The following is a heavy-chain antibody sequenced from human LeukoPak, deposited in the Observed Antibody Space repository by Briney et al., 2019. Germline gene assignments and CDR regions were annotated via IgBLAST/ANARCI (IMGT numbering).Heavy chain of an antibody. CDR2: INTISGGT. CDR1: GYTFTGYY. CDR3: ARGREVAGTVGY. Sequence: ASVKVSCKASGYTFTGYYMHWVRQAPGQGLEWIGWINTISGGTNYAQKFQGRVAMTRDTSISTAYMELSRLTSDDTAVYYCARGREVAGTVGYWGQGTLVTVSS. J-gene: IGHJ4*02. D-gene: IGHD6-19*01. V-gene: IGHV1-2*02.